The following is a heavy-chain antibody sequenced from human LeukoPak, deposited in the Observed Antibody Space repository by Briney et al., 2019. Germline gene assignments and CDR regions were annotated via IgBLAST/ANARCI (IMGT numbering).Heavy chain of an antibody. D-gene: IGHD3-10*01. V-gene: IGHV1-69*13. Sequence: GASVKVSCKASGGTFSSYAISWVRQAPGQGLEWMGGIIPIFGTANYAEKFQGRVTTTADESTSTAYMELSSLRSEDTAVYYCSRGLGLEIRGVGYWGQGTLVTVSS. CDR2: IIPIFGTA. CDR3: SRGLGLEIRGVGY. CDR1: GGTFSSYA. J-gene: IGHJ4*02.